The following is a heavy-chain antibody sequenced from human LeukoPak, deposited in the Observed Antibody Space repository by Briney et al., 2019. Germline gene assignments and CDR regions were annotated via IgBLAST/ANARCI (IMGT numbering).Heavy chain of an antibody. CDR3: VRDGANWEEPNDAFDT. Sequence: SETLSLTCAVSGASITSCYWSWVRQSAGKGLEWIGRLYTTGTTNHSPSLKSRVTMSGDSSKNQLSLTLTSVTAADTAVYYCVRDGANWEEPNDAFDTWGQGTLVTVSS. V-gene: IGHV4-4*07. CDR1: GASITSCY. J-gene: IGHJ3*02. D-gene: IGHD1-26*01. CDR2: LYTTGTT.